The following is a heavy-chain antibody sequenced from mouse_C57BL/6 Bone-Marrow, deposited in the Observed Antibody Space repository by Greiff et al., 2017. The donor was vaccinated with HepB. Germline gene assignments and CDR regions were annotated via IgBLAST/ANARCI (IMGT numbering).Heavy chain of an antibody. Sequence: EVQLVESGPGLVKPSQSLSLTCSVTGYSITSGYYWNWIRQFPGNKLEWMGYISYDGSNNYNPSLKNRISITRDTSKNQFFLKLNSVTTEDTATYYCARSFMRYAMDYWGQGTSVTVSS. J-gene: IGHJ4*01. D-gene: IGHD1-1*01. CDR3: ARSFMRYAMDY. V-gene: IGHV3-6*01. CDR1: GYSITSGYY. CDR2: ISYDGSN.